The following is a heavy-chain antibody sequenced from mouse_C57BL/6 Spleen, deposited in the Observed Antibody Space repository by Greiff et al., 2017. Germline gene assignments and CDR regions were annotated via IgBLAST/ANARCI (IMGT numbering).Heavy chain of an antibody. V-gene: IGHV1-20*01. CDR3: AISGGNNYFDY. D-gene: IGHD1-1*02. CDR1: GYSFTGYF. Sequence: VQLQQSGPELVKPGDSVTISCKASGYSFTGYFMNWVKQSRGQSLEWIGRIDPYNGDTFYNQKFKGKATLTADKSSSTAHMKLRSLTSEDSAVYYCAISGGNNYFDYWGQGTTLTVSS. J-gene: IGHJ2*01. CDR2: IDPYNGDT.